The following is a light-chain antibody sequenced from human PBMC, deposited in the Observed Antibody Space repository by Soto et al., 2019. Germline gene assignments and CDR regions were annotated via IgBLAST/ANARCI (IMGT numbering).Light chain of an antibody. J-gene: IGKJ1*01. V-gene: IGKV1-5*01. CDR1: QSISSW. Sequence: DIQMPQTPSTLSASVGDRVTITCRASQSISSWLAWYQQKPGKAPNLLISDASTLESGVPSRFSGSGSGTEFTLTISSLQPDDFAAYYCQQYNTYSWTFGPGTKVEIK. CDR3: QQYNTYSWT. CDR2: DAS.